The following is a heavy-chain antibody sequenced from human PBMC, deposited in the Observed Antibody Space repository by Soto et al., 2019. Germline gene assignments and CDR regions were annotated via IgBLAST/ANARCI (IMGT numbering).Heavy chain of an antibody. Sequence: EVQLVESGGGLIQPGGSLRLSCAASGFTVSSNFLSWVRQAPGKGLEWVSLIYSGGGTYYTDSVKGRFTISRDNSKNTLFLQMNSLRPEDTAVYYCARGHYYDNFRYFDYRGQGSLVTVSS. CDR2: IYSGGGT. D-gene: IGHD3-22*01. J-gene: IGHJ4*02. V-gene: IGHV3-53*01. CDR1: GFTVSSNF. CDR3: ARGHYYDNFRYFDY.